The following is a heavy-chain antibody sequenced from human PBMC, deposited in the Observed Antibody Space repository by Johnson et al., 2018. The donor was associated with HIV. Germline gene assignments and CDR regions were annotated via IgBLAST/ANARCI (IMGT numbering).Heavy chain of an antibody. J-gene: IGHJ5*02. CDR3: ARMIQGGAGGFIDP. Sequence: QVQLVQSGAEVKKPGSSVKVSCKASGGTFSSYTISWVRQAPGQGLEWMGRIIPILGIANYAQKFQGRVTITADKSTSTAYVELSSLRSEDTAVYYCARMIQGGAGGFIDPWGQGTLVTVSS. CDR2: IIPILGIA. CDR1: GGTFSSYT. D-gene: IGHD3-16*01. V-gene: IGHV1-69*02.